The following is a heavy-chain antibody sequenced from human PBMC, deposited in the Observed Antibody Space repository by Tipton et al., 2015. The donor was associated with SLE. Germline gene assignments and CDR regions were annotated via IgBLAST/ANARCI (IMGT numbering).Heavy chain of an antibody. CDR1: GGSISSSSYY. CDR2: IYTSGST. CDR3: ASSSLIAAAGTIYYYYGMDV. V-gene: IGHV4-39*07. Sequence: TLSLTCTVSGGSISSSSYYWGWSRQPPGKGLEWIGRIYTSGSTNYNPSLPSRVPLSVDTSKNQFSLKLRSVTAADTAVYYCASSSLIAAAGTIYYYYGMDVWGQGTTVTVSS. D-gene: IGHD6-13*01. J-gene: IGHJ6*02.